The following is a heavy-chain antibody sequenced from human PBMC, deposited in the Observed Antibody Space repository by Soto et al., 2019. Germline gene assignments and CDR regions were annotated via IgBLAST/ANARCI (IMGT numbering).Heavy chain of an antibody. CDR2: ISPGDSDT. CDR1: GYNFINYW. D-gene: IGHD6-13*01. J-gene: IGHJ6*02. CDR3: ARRSSSPTGYYYYGMDV. V-gene: IGHV5-51*01. Sequence: GESLKISCKGSGYNFINYWIAWVRQMPGRGLEWMGIISPGDSDTKYSPSLQGQVTISADKSISTAYLQWSSLKASDTAMYYCARRSSSPTGYYYYGMDVWGQGTTVTVSS.